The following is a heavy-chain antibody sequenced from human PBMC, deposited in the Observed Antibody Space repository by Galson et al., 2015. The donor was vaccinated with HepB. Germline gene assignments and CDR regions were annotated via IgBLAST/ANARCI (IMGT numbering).Heavy chain of an antibody. CDR3: ARQIFVAATDHWYIDL. V-gene: IGHV7-4-1*02. CDR1: GYTFTRNG. CDR2: INTNTGNP. Sequence: SVKVSCKASGYTFTRNGMSWVRQAPGQGLEWMGWINTNTGNPTYAQGFTGRFVFSLDTSVSTAYLQISSLKAEDTAVFYCARQIFVAATDHWYIDLWGRGTLVTVSS. D-gene: IGHD2-15*01. J-gene: IGHJ2*01.